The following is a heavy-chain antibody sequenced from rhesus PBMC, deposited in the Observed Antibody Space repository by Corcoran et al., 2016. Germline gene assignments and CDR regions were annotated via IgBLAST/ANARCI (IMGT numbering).Heavy chain of an antibody. CDR1: GYSISSNY. J-gene: IGHJ1*01. CDR3: ARVSGSWNDEYFEF. V-gene: IGHV4S7*01. CDR2: IYGSSGST. Sequence: QVQLQESGPGLVKPSETLSLTCAVSGYSISSNYWSWIRQPPGKGLEWIGYIYGSSGSTYYNPSLKSRVTISRDTSKNQFSLKLSSVTAADTAVYYCARVSGSWNDEYFEFWGQGALVTVSS. D-gene: IGHD6-25*01.